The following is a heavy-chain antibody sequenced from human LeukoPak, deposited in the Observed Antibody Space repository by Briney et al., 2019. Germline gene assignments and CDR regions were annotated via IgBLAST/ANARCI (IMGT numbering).Heavy chain of an antibody. V-gene: IGHV1-69*05. J-gene: IGHJ6*03. CDR1: GGTFSSYA. CDR3: ASMEGTGYYYYYMDV. D-gene: IGHD1-1*01. Sequence: ASVKVSCKASGGTFSSYAISWVRQAPGQGLEWMGGIIPIFGTANYAQKFQGRVTITTDESTSTAYMELSSLRSEDTAVYYCASMEGTGYYYYYMDVWGKGTTVTVSS. CDR2: IIPIFGTA.